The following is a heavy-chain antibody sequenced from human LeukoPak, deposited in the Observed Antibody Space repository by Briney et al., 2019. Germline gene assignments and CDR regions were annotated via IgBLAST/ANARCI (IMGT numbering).Heavy chain of an antibody. CDR3: AGEHNWYFDL. CDR1: GGSISSYY. V-gene: IGHV4-59*01. J-gene: IGHJ2*01. Sequence: SETLSLTCTVSGGSISSYYWSWIRQPPGKGLEWIGYIYYSGSTNYNPSLKSRVTISVDTSKNQFSLKLSSVTAADTAAYYCAGEHNWYFDLWGRGTLVTVSS. CDR2: IYYSGST.